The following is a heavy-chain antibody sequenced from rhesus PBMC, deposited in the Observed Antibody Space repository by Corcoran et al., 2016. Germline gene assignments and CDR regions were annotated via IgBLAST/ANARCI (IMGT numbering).Heavy chain of an antibody. D-gene: IGHD6-25*01. CDR1: GGSISSSNW. J-gene: IGHJ5-1*01. Sequence: GGGPGLVKPSETLSLTCAVSGGSISSSNWWSWIRQPPGKGLEWIGYISGSSGSTYYNPSLKSRVTISTDTSKNQFSLKLSSVTAADTAVYYCARHGLAAAGYNRFDVWGPGVLVTVSS. CDR2: ISGSSGST. CDR3: ARHGLAAAGYNRFDV. V-gene: IGHV4-65*01.